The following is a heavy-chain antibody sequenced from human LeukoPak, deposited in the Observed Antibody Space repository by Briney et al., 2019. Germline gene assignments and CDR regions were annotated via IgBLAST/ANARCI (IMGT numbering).Heavy chain of an antibody. V-gene: IGHV7-4-1*02. J-gene: IGHJ4*02. CDR2: INTNTGNP. CDR1: GYTFTSYA. Sequence: GASVKVSCKASGYTFTSYAMNWVRQAPGQGLEWMGWINTNTGNPTYAQGFTGRFVFSLDTSVSTAYLQISSLKAEDTAVYYCASDWSTTGTTEELDYWGQGTLVTVSS. CDR3: ASDWSTTGTTEELDY. D-gene: IGHD1-1*01.